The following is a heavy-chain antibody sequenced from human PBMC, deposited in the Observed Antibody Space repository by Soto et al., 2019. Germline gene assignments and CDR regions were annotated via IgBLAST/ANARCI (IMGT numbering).Heavy chain of an antibody. CDR3: ARLYGGQLGH. Sequence: RGESLKISCKGSGYSFSNYWIAWVRQMPGKGLEWMGIIYPADSDTRYSPSFQGQVTIAADKSINSAYLQWSSLKASDTAMYYCARLYGGQLGHWGQGTVVTVSS. J-gene: IGHJ4*02. CDR2: IYPADSDT. V-gene: IGHV5-51*01. D-gene: IGHD4-17*01. CDR1: GYSFSNYW.